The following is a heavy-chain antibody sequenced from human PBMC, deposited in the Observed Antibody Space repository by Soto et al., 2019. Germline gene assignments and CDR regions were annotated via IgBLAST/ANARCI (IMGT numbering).Heavy chain of an antibody. J-gene: IGHJ5*02. D-gene: IGHD2-2*01. Sequence: QLQLQESGPGLVKPSETLSLTCTVSGGSISSSSYYWGWIRQPPGKGLEWIGSIYYSGSTYYNPSLKSRVTISVDTSKNQFSLKLSSVTAADTAVYYCARHFLDCSSTSCYGDWFDPWGQGTLVTVSS. CDR1: GGSISSSSYY. CDR3: ARHFLDCSSTSCYGDWFDP. V-gene: IGHV4-39*01. CDR2: IYYSGST.